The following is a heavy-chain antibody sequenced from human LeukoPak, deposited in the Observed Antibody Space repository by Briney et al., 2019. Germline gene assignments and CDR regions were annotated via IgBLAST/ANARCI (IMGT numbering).Heavy chain of an antibody. CDR2: IRYDGSNK. CDR3: AKDIGSRLWYFDC. CDR1: GFTFSSYG. D-gene: IGHD1-26*01. J-gene: IGHJ4*02. V-gene: IGHV3-30*02. Sequence: PGGSLRLSCAASGFTFSSYGMHWVRQAPGKGLEWVAFIRYDGSNKYYADSVKGRFTISRDNSKNTLYLQMNSLRAEDTAVYYCAKDIGSRLWYFDCWGQGTLVTVSS.